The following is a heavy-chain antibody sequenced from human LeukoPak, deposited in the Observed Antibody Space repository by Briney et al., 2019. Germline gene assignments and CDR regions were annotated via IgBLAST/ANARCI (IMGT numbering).Heavy chain of an antibody. J-gene: IGHJ3*02. CDR2: IYYSGST. D-gene: IGHD2-15*01. CDR1: GGSISSYY. CDR3: ARDFGSRVDI. Sequence: SETLSLTCTVSGGSISSYYCSWIRQPPGKGLEWIGYIYYSGSTNYNPSLKSRVTISVDTSKNQFSLKLSSVTAADTAVYYCARDFGSRVDIWGQGTMVTVSS. V-gene: IGHV4-59*01.